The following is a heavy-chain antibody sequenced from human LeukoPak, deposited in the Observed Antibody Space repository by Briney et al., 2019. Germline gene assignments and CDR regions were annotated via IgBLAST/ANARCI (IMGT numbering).Heavy chain of an antibody. CDR3: ARDVHGDYGSGWFDP. D-gene: IGHD4-17*01. Sequence: SVKVSCKTSGGTFNNSAISWVRQAPGQGLEWLGGIMPLFGTAGYAQKFQGRVTVTKDESTRTVYLELTSLTSDDTAVYYCARDVHGDYGSGWFDPWGQGTLVSVSS. CDR1: GGTFNNSA. J-gene: IGHJ5*02. CDR2: IMPLFGTA. V-gene: IGHV1-69*05.